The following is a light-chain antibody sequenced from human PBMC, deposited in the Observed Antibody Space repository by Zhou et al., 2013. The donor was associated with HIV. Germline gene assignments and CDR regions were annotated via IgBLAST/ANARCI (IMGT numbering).Light chain of an antibody. Sequence: EIVLTQSPGTLSLSPGERATLSCRASQRVNNNYLAWYQQKPGQAPRVLIYGASNRATGIPDRFSGGGSGTDFTLTISRLEPEDFAVYYCQRYGNSRTFGQGTKVEIK. CDR3: QRYGNSRT. CDR1: QRVNNNY. J-gene: IGKJ1*01. V-gene: IGKV3-20*01. CDR2: GAS.